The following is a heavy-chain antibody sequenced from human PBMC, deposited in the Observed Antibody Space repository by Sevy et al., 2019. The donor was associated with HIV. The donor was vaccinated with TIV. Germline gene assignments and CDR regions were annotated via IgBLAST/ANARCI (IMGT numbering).Heavy chain of an antibody. CDR3: ARHGGLVDRAFDF. D-gene: IGHD3-10*01. CDR2: IFYSGRT. CDR1: GASISRSSYD. V-gene: IGHV4-39*01. J-gene: IGHJ4*02. Sequence: SETLSITCTVSGASISRSSYDWGWIRQPPGKGLEWVGSIFYSGRTQYNPALNSRVTIYADTSKNQFSLTLSSVTVADTAVYYCARHGGLVDRAFDFWGQGALVTVSS.